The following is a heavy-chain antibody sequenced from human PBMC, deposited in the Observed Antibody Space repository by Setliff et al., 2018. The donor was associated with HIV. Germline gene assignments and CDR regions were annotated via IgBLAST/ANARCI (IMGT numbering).Heavy chain of an antibody. J-gene: IGHJ6*03. Sequence: GSLRLSCAASGFTFSSYSMNWVRQAPGKGLEWVSSISSSSSYIYYAESVKGRFTISRDNAKNSLYLQMNSLRAEDTAVYYCARTGHYYYYYMDVWGKGTTVTVSS. CDR3: ARTGHYYYYYMDV. CDR1: GFTFSSYS. CDR2: ISSSSSYI. V-gene: IGHV3-21*01.